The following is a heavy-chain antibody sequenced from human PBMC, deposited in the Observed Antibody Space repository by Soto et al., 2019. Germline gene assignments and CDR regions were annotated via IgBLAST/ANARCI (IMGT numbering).Heavy chain of an antibody. CDR3: ARLNPILLHLGEFDY. J-gene: IGHJ4*02. CDR2: IYYSGST. Sequence: SETLSLTCTVSGGSISSSSYYWGWIRQPPGKGLEWIGSIYYSGSTYYNPSLKSRVTISVDTSKNQFSLKLSSVTAADTAVYYCARLNPILLHLGEFDYWGQGTLVTVSS. D-gene: IGHD3-16*01. CDR1: GGSISSSSYY. V-gene: IGHV4-39*01.